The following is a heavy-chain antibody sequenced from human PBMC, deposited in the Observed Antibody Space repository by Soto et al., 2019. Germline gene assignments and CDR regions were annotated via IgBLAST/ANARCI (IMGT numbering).Heavy chain of an antibody. Sequence: EVQLVESGGGLVQPGGSLRLSCAASGFTFSSFEMNWVRQAPGMGLEWVSYISSSGSAIYYADSVKGRFTISRDNAKNSLYLQMNSLRAEDTAVYYCARDRFSLVVAATLGDAFDIWGQGTVVTVSS. V-gene: IGHV3-48*03. CDR1: GFTFSSFE. D-gene: IGHD2-15*01. J-gene: IGHJ3*02. CDR2: ISSSGSAI. CDR3: ARDRFSLVVAATLGDAFDI.